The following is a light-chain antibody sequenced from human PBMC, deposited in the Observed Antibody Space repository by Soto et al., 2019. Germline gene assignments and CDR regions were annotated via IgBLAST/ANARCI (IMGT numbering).Light chain of an antibody. Sequence: QSALTQPASVSGSPGHSITISCTGTSSDVGGYNYVSWYQQHPGKAPKLMIYEVSNRPSGVSNRFSGSKSGNTASLTISGLQAEDEADYYCSSYTSSSTLLFGGGTKLTVL. J-gene: IGLJ2*01. CDR1: SSDVGGYNY. CDR2: EVS. CDR3: SSYTSSSTLL. V-gene: IGLV2-14*01.